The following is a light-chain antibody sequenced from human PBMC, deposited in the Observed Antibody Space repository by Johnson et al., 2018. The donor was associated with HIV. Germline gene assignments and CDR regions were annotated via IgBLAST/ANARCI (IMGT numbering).Light chain of an antibody. V-gene: IGLV1-51*02. J-gene: IGLJ1*01. CDR2: EDD. CDR3: GTWDSSLRTGF. CDR1: SSNIGKNH. Sequence: SVLTQPPSVSAAPGQQVTISCSGSSSNIGKNHVSWYQQFPGTAPKLLVYEDDKRPSDIPDRFSGSKSGTSATLGITGLPTGDEADYYCGTWDSSLRTGFFGTGTKVTVL.